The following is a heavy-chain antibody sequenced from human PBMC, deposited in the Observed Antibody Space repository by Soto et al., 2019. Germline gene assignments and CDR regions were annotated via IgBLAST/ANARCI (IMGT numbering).Heavy chain of an antibody. Sequence: SLRLSCAASGFTFSSNGMHWVRQAPGKGLEWVAVIWYDGSNKYYADSVKGRFTISTDNSKNTLSLQMNSLRAEDTAVYYFERDGEEGSGSGYYGMDVWGQGTTVTVSS. CDR3: ERDGEEGSGSGYYGMDV. CDR2: IWYDGSNK. D-gene: IGHD3-10*01. V-gene: IGHV3-33*01. J-gene: IGHJ6*02. CDR1: GFTFSSNG.